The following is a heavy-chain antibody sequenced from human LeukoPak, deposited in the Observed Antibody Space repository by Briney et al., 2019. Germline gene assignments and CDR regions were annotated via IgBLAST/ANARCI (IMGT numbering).Heavy chain of an antibody. CDR3: ARIRLDYTENSYYFDY. D-gene: IGHD4-11*01. CDR1: GGSISSSSYY. V-gene: IGHV4-39*07. Sequence: SETLSLTYTVSGGSISSSSYYWGWIRQPPGKGLEWIGSIYYSGSTYYNPSLKSQVTISVDTSKNQFSLKLSSVTAADTAVYYCARIRLDYTENSYYFDYWGQGTLVTVSS. CDR2: IYYSGST. J-gene: IGHJ4*02.